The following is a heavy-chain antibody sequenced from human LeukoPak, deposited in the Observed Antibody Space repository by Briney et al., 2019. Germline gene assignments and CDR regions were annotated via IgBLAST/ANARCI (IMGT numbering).Heavy chain of an antibody. D-gene: IGHD2-2*01. J-gene: IGHJ6*03. V-gene: IGHV4-4*07. CDR2: IYTSGST. Sequence: SETLSLTCTVSGGSISSYYWSWIRQPAGKGLEWIGRIYTSGSTNYNPSLKSRVTMSVDTSKNQFSLKLSSVTAADTAVYYCARVIRVEVPAAINPNEHYYYYYYMDVWGKGTTVTVSS. CDR1: GGSISSYY. CDR3: ARVIRVEVPAAINPNEHYYYYYYMDV.